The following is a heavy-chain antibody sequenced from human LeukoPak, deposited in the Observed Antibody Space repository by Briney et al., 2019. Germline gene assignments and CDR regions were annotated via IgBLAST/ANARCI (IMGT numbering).Heavy chain of an antibody. CDR1: GLSISSYE. D-gene: IGHD2/OR15-2a*01. J-gene: IGHJ4*02. Sequence: GGSLRLSCVVSGLSISSYEMNWVRQAPGKGLEWVSYISSTGRITYYADSVKGRFTISRDNAKNTLYLQMNSLRAEDTAVYYCVKLSIIGVDYWGQGALVTVSS. CDR2: ISSTGRIT. CDR3: VKLSIIGVDY. V-gene: IGHV3-48*03.